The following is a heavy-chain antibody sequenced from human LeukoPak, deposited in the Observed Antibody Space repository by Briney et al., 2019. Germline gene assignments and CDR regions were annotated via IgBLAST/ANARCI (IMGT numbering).Heavy chain of an antibody. CDR1: GFSFSIYA. D-gene: IGHD4-17*01. Sequence: GGSLRLSCAASGFSFSIYAMSWVRQAPGKGLEWVSTISGSGGSTYYADAVKGRFTIPKDNSKSTLYLQMTSLRDDDTAVYYCAKPLSSVTPGYWGQGTLVTVSS. J-gene: IGHJ4*02. V-gene: IGHV3-23*01. CDR2: ISGSGGST. CDR3: AKPLSSVTPGY.